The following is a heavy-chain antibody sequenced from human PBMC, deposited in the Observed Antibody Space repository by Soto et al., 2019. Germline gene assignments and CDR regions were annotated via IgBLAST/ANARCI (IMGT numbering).Heavy chain of an antibody. J-gene: IGHJ4*02. Sequence: QVQLQESGPGLVKPSETLSLTCIVSGASVSSDFSYWSWIRQPPGKGLEWIGCLYSSGNTNYNPSLNSRVTISVDTSKNLFSLRLTSVTAADTAVYYCARVWGGYYFDFWGQGTLVTVSS. CDR1: GASVSSDFSY. D-gene: IGHD3-16*01. CDR3: ARVWGGYYFDF. V-gene: IGHV4-61*01. CDR2: LYSSGNT.